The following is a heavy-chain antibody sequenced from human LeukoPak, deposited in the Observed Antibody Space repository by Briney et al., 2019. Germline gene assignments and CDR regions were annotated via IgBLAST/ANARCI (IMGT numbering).Heavy chain of an antibody. J-gene: IGHJ4*02. Sequence: GGALRLSRAASAFTFSSYSMNWVRQAPGKGLEWVSSISRSSRSIYNPHSVRGRFTLSRHNSKNTLYLQMNSLRAEDTAVYYCAKDSSVRYGSGSYYHSPFDYWGQGTLVTVSS. D-gene: IGHD3-10*01. CDR1: AFTFSSYS. CDR3: AKDSSVRYGSGSYYHSPFDY. V-gene: IGHV3-21*04. CDR2: ISRSSRSI.